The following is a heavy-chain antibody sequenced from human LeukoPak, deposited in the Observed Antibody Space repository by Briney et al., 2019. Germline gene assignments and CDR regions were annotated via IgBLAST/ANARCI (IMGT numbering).Heavy chain of an antibody. J-gene: IGHJ4*02. V-gene: IGHV3-23*01. CDR1: GFTFSSYV. Sequence: QPGGSLRLSCAASGFTFSSYVMNWVRQAPGKGLEWVSSISGTDSRTHYADSVKGRFTISRDSSKNTLFLQMNRLRPEDAAVYYCAKAPVTTCRGAYCYPFDYWGQGTLVTVSS. D-gene: IGHD2-21*01. CDR3: AKAPVTTCRGAYCYPFDY. CDR2: ISGTDSRT.